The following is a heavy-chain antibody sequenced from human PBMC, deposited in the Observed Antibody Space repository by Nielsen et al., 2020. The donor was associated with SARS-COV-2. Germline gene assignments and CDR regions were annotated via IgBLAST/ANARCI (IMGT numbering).Heavy chain of an antibody. CDR2: IYYSGST. J-gene: IGHJ6*02. V-gene: IGHV4-39*01. D-gene: IGHD5-24*01. CDR3: ARTSRDGYNYVDYYYYGMDV. Sequence: SETLSLTCTVSGDSINSGVYYWSWIRQPPGKGLEWIGNIYYSGSTYYNPSLKSRVTISVDTSKNQFSLKLSSVTAADTAVYYCARTSRDGYNYVDYYYYGMDVWGQGTTVTVSS. CDR1: GDSINSGVYY.